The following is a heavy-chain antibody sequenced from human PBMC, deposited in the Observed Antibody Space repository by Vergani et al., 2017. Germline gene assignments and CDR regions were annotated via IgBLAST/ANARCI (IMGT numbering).Heavy chain of an antibody. CDR1: GTSISGSSDY. CDR2: IYYTGTS. CDR3: SRSRGYCSGGSCYGDY. J-gene: IGHJ4*02. D-gene: IGHD2-15*01. V-gene: IGHV4-39*01. Sequence: QLPLQESGPGLLKPSETLSLTCSVPGTSISGSSDYWGWIRQPPGKGLEWIGRIYYTGTSYYNPSLESRATNSLDTSKNQFSVQLKSVTAADTAVYYCSRSRGYCSGGSCYGDYWSQATLVTVSS.